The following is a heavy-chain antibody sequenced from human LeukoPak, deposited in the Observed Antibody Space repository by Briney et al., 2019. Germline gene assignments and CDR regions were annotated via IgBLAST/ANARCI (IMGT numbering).Heavy chain of an antibody. Sequence: GASVKVSCKTSGYTFIDYYVHWIRQAPGQGLEWMGRINPSTGGTDFAQKFQGKVSMTRDTSFSTAYMELSRLGSDDTAVYYCATLGEDKTDTPFDYWGQGTLVTVSS. CDR2: INPSTGGT. CDR3: ATLGEDKTDTPFDY. J-gene: IGHJ4*02. CDR1: GYTFIDYY. V-gene: IGHV1-2*06. D-gene: IGHD3-16*01.